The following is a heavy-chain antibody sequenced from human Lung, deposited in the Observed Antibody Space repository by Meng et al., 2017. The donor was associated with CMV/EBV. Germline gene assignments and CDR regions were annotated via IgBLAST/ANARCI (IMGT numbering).Heavy chain of an antibody. Sequence: AXVXVSXXASGYTFTSYGISWVRQAPGQGLEWMGWNSAYNGNTNYAQKLQGRVTMTTDTSTSTAYMELRSLRSDDTAVYYCARIPNTYDFWSGYHDYYGMDVWGQGTXVTVSS. CDR3: ARIPNTYDFWSGYHDYYGMDV. J-gene: IGHJ6*02. CDR2: NSAYNGNT. CDR1: GYTFTSYG. D-gene: IGHD3-3*01. V-gene: IGHV1-18*01.